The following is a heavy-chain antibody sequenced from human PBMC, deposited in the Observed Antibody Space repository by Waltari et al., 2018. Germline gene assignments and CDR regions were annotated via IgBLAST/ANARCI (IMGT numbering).Heavy chain of an antibody. D-gene: IGHD3-10*01. CDR2: IYYSGST. J-gene: IGHJ6*02. CDR3: AREDMVQGVTPYYYYYYGMDV. Sequence: QLQLQESGPGLVKPSETLSLTCTVSGGSISSSSYYWGWIRQPPGKGLGWIGSIYYSGSTYYNPSLKSRVTISVDTSKNQFSLKLSSVTAADTAVYYCAREDMVQGVTPYYYYYYGMDVWGQGTTVTVSS. V-gene: IGHV4-39*07. CDR1: GGSISSSSYY.